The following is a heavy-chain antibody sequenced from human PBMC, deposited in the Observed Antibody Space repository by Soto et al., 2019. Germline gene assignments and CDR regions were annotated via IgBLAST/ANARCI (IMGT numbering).Heavy chain of an antibody. Sequence: SGPTLVNPTQTLTLTCTFSGFSLSTSGMCVSWIRQPPGKALEWLALIDWDDDKYYSTSLKTRLTISKDTSKNQVVPTMTNMDPVDTATYYCARDSVGYCSSTSGFYYYGMDVWGQGTTVTVSS. J-gene: IGHJ6*02. CDR2: IDWDDDK. V-gene: IGHV2-70*01. CDR1: GFSLSTSGMC. CDR3: ARDSVGYCSSTSGFYYYGMDV. D-gene: IGHD2-2*01.